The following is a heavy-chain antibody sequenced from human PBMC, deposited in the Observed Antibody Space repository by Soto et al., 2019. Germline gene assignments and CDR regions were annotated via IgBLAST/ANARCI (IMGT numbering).Heavy chain of an antibody. Sequence: QVQLQESGPGLVKPSETLSLTCTVSGGSVSSGSYYWSWIRQPPGKGLEWIGYIYYSGSTNYNPSLNSRVTISVDTSKNQFSRKLSSVTAADTAVDYCARTMVGARAGYFDYWGRGTLVTVSS. CDR3: ARTMVGARAGYFDY. CDR1: GGSVSSGSYY. CDR2: IYYSGST. V-gene: IGHV4-61*01. D-gene: IGHD1-26*01. J-gene: IGHJ4*02.